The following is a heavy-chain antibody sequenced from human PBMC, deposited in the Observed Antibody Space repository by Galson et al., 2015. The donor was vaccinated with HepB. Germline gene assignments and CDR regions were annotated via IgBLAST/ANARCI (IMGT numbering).Heavy chain of an antibody. CDR3: ARDLGGNSRYYYGMDV. V-gene: IGHV3-21*01. D-gene: IGHD4-23*01. CDR2: ISSSSSYI. J-gene: IGHJ6*02. CDR1: GFTFSSYS. Sequence: SLRLSCAASGFTFSSYSMNWVRQAPGKGLEWVSSISSSSSYIYYADSVKGRFTISRDNAKNSLYLQMNSLRAEDTAVYYCARDLGGNSRYYYGMDVWGQGTTVTVSS.